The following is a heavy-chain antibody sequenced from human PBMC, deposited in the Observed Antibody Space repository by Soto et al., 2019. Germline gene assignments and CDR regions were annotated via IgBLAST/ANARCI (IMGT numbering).Heavy chain of an antibody. J-gene: IGHJ4*02. CDR1: GGSISSGDYY. Sequence: SETLSLTCTVSGGSISSGDYYWSWIRQPPGKGLEWIGYIYYSGSTYYNPSLKSRVTISVDTSKNQFSLKLSSVTAADTAVNYCASGDGSGRQPIDYWGQGTLVTVSS. CDR2: IYYSGST. CDR3: ASGDGSGRQPIDY. V-gene: IGHV4-30-4*01. D-gene: IGHD3-10*01.